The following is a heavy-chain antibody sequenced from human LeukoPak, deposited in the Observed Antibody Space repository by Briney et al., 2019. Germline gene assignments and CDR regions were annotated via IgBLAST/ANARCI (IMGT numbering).Heavy chain of an antibody. CDR2: IWSDGTNR. J-gene: IGHJ4*02. V-gene: IGHV3-33*01. CDR1: GFTFNHYG. D-gene: IGHD4-11*01. CDR3: ARDAQRGFDYSNSLQY. Sequence: PGESLRLSCAATGFTFNHYGMHWVRQAPGKGLAWVAVIWSDGTNRYYADSVKGRFTISRDDSRNTVYLQMNSLRPEDTGVYYCARDAQRGFDYSNSLQYWGQGTPVTVST.